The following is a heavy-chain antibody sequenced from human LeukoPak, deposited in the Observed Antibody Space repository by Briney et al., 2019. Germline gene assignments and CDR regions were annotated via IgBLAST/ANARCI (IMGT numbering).Heavy chain of an antibody. J-gene: IGHJ5*02. V-gene: IGHV3-74*01. Sequence: GGSLRLSCVASGLSLSGYWMYWVRQAPGKGLMYISRNNGDGSTTNYADVVKGRFTMSRDNVKNTLYLQMNSLRVEDTAVYYCARDPRNVGLAPWGQGTLVTVSS. CDR2: NNGDGSTT. CDR1: GLSLSGYW. CDR3: ARDPRNVGLAP. D-gene: IGHD2-15*01.